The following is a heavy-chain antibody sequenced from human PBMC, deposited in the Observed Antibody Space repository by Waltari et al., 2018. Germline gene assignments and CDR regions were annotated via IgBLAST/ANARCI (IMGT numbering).Heavy chain of an antibody. V-gene: IGHV3-23*01. J-gene: IGHJ5*02. CDR2: IRASGGGS. Sequence: EVQLLESGGDLVQPGGSLRLSCAASGFTFTNYAMIWVRQVPGKGLEWVSSIRASGGGSDYADSVKGRFTISRDNSRGTLSLQMNSLTAEDTAVYYCGKDQENDPSCEVTWGQGTLVTVSS. CDR1: GFTFTNYA. CDR3: GKDQENDPSCEVT.